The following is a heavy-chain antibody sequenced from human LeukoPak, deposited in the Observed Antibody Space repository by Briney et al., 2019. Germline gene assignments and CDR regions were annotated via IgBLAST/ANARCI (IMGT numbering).Heavy chain of an antibody. J-gene: IGHJ5*02. V-gene: IGHV4-59*01. D-gene: IGHD2-15*01. CDR2: MYYSGST. CDR1: GGSISSYY. Sequence: PSETLSLTCTVSGGSISSYYWSWIRQPPGKGLEWIGYMYYSGSTNYNPPLKSRVTISVDTSKNQFSLKLSSVTAADTAVYYCARAPPPVVVAATRRHWFDPWGQGTLVTVSS. CDR3: ARAPPPVVVAATRRHWFDP.